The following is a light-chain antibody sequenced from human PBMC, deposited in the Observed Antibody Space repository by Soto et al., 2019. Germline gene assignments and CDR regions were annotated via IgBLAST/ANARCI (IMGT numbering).Light chain of an antibody. V-gene: IGLV2-8*01. CDR3: CSYGGGNNFYV. CDR1: SSDIGTYDY. Sequence: QSVLTQPPSASGSPGQSVTISCTGTSSDIGTYDYVSWYQHLPDKAPKLIIYEVSKRPSGAPDRFSGSKSGNTASLTVSGLQAEDEGDYYCCSYGGGNNFYVFGTGTKLTVL. J-gene: IGLJ1*01. CDR2: EVS.